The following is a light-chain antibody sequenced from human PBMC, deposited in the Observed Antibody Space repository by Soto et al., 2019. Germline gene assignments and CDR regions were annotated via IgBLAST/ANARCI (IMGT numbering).Light chain of an antibody. Sequence: QSVLTQPPSVSGAPGQRVTISCTGSGSNIGAGYEVHWYQQLPGTAPKLLIYADTNRPSGVPDRFSASTSGTSASLAITGLQAEDEADYYCQSYDSSLSGSRIFGGGTKLTVL. CDR2: ADT. V-gene: IGLV1-40*01. CDR1: GSNIGAGYE. CDR3: QSYDSSLSGSRI. J-gene: IGLJ2*01.